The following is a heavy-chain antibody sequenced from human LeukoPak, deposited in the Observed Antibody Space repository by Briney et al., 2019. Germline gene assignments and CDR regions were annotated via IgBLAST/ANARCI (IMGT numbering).Heavy chain of an antibody. CDR2: ISSDSNTI. D-gene: IGHD2-8*01. J-gene: IGHJ4*02. CDR3: ARGDGGETTNGGYYFNY. Sequence: GGSLRLSCVASGFTLSRYSINWVRQAPGQGLDWVSYISSDSNTIYYADSVEGRFTISRDNAKNSLYLQMNSLRAEDTAVYYCARGDGGETTNGGYYFNYWGQGTLVTVSS. V-gene: IGHV3-48*04. CDR1: GFTLSRYS.